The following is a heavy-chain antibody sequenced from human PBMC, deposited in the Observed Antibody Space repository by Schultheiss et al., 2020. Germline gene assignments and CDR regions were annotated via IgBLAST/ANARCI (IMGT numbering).Heavy chain of an antibody. J-gene: IGHJ4*02. CDR1: GFTVSSNY. CDR2: IYSGGST. Sequence: GGSLRLSCAASGFTVSSNYMSWVRQAPGKGLEWVSVIYSGGSTYYADSVKGRFTISRDNSKNTLYLQMNSLRAEDTAVYYCARDSRDGYNYWDYWGQGTLVTVSS. CDR3: ARDSRDGYNYWDY. D-gene: IGHD5-24*01. V-gene: IGHV3-53*01.